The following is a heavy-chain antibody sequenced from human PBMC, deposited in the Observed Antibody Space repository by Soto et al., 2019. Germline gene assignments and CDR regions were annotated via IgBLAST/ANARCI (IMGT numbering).Heavy chain of an antibody. J-gene: IGHJ6*03. CDR1: GYTFTSYD. CDR3: ARRFGKRVIYYIDV. D-gene: IGHD3-10*01. CDR2: MNPNSGNT. Sequence: ASVKVSCKASGYTFTSYDINWVRQATGQGLEWMGWMNPNSGNTGYAQKFQGRVTMTRNTSISTAYMELSSLRSEDTAVYYCARRFGKRVIYYIDVWGKGTTVTVSS. V-gene: IGHV1-8*01.